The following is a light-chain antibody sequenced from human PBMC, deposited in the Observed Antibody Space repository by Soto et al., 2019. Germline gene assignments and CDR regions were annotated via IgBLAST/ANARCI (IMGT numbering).Light chain of an antibody. Sequence: PGERVTISCRASQSVISSYLTWYQQKPGQAPRLLIYGASPRATGIPARFSGRGSGTDFTLTISSLQPEDFAVYYCQQYNNWPITFGQGTRLEIK. CDR3: QQYNNWPIT. CDR2: GAS. J-gene: IGKJ5*01. CDR1: QSVISSY. V-gene: IGKV3D-7*01.